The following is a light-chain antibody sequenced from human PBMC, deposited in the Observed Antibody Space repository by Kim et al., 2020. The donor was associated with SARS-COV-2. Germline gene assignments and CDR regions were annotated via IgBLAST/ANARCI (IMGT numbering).Light chain of an antibody. CDR3: TSYTSSRTLV. CDR1: SGDVGDSNS. Sequence: GQSITISCTGTSGDVGDSNSVSWYQQHPAKAPKLLISGVSNRPSGVSSRFSGSKSGNTASLTISGLQAEDEADYYCTSYTSSRTLVFGGGTQLTVL. V-gene: IGLV2-14*03. CDR2: GVS. J-gene: IGLJ2*01.